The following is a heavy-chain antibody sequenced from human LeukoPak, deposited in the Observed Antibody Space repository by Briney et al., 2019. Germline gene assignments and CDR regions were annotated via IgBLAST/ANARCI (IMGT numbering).Heavy chain of an antibody. CDR1: GGTFSSYA. Sequence: SVKVSCKASGGTFSSYAISWVRQPPGQGLEWMGGIIPIFGTANYAQKFQGRVTITADESTSTAYMELCSLRSEDTAVYYCAREEYSSSGFDYWGQGTLVTVSS. D-gene: IGHD6-6*01. CDR3: AREEYSSSGFDY. CDR2: IIPIFGTA. V-gene: IGHV1-69*13. J-gene: IGHJ4*02.